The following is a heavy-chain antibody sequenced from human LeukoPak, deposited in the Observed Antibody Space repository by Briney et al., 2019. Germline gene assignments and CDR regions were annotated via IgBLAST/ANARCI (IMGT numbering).Heavy chain of an antibody. D-gene: IGHD3-3*01. V-gene: IGHV3-23*01. CDR3: AKEYDLWHEQGNWFDT. J-gene: IGHJ5*02. CDR1: GFSFNTYS. Sequence: PGGSLRLSCTTSGFSFNTYSMSWVRQAPGKGLDGVSAINDYTRYYTDSVKGRFTGSRDNSRDTLYLHLNSLRAEDTAIYYCAKEYDLWHEQGNWFDTWGQGVLVTVSS. CDR2: INDYTR.